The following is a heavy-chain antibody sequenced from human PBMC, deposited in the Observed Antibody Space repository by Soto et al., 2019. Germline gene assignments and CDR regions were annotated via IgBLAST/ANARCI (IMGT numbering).Heavy chain of an antibody. CDR2: ISGSGSTT. Sequence: EVQLLESGGGSVQPGGSLRLSCAASGFSFSNYAMSWVRQAPGKGLEWVSFISGSGSTTYYTDSVKGRFTISRDKSMNTLYLQMNSLRAEDAAVYYCAKDRVVDGVYSFDYWGQGTLVTVSS. V-gene: IGHV3-23*01. CDR3: AKDRVVDGVYSFDY. D-gene: IGHD2-8*01. J-gene: IGHJ4*02. CDR1: GFSFSNYA.